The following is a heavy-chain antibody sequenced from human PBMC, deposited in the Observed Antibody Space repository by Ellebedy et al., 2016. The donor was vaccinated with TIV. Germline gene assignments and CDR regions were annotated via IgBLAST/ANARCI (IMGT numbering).Heavy chain of an antibody. J-gene: IGHJ6*03. V-gene: IGHV4-59*08. D-gene: IGHD4-17*01. CDR1: GGSIFHYY. CDR2: IYYSGST. CDR3: ARAYGDYAQYYNYYMDV. Sequence: MPSETLSLTCTVPGGSIFHYYWSWIRQPPGKGLEWIGYIYYSGSTNYNPSLKSRVTISIDTSKNQFSLKLSSVTAADTAVYYCARAYGDYAQYYNYYMDVWGKGTTVAVSS.